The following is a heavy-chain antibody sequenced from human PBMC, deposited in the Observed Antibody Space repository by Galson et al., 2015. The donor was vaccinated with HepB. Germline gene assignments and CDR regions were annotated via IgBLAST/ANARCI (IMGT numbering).Heavy chain of an antibody. D-gene: IGHD3-16*01. CDR3: ARDRTDYYETDDYYEAYGLDV. V-gene: IGHV4-61*01. Sequence: ETLSLTCSVSGVSVGDPNYYWHWIRQPPGKGLEWIGYTYHSGTTTYNPSLESRLTLSLDMSENHFSLKLSSVTAADTAIYFCARDRTDYYETDDYYEAYGLDVWGQGTTVIVSS. J-gene: IGHJ6*02. CDR1: GVSVGDPNYY. CDR2: TYHSGTT.